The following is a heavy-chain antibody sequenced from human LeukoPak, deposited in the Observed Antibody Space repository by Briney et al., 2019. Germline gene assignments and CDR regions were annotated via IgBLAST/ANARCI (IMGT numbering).Heavy chain of an antibody. Sequence: GGSLRLSCAASGFTFSSYAMSWVRQAPGKGLEWVSDISGSGGSTYYADSVKGRFTISRDNSKNTLYLQMNSLRAEDTALYYCAKDSVVGAATSYYVFDIWGQGTMVIVSS. V-gene: IGHV3-23*01. CDR3: AKDSVVGAATSYYVFDI. J-gene: IGHJ3*02. D-gene: IGHD1-26*01. CDR2: ISGSGGST. CDR1: GFTFSSYA.